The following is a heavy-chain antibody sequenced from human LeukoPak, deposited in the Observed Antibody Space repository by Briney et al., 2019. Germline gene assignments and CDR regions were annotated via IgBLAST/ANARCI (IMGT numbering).Heavy chain of an antibody. V-gene: IGHV1-69*04. Sequence: SVKVSCKASGYTFTSYGISWVRQAPGQGLEWMGRIIPILGIANYAQKFQGRVTITADKSTSTAYMELSSLRSEDTAVYYCARATYYYDSSGYYWGQGTLVTVSS. CDR3: ARATYYYDSSGYY. CDR2: IIPILGIA. J-gene: IGHJ4*02. CDR1: GYTFTSYG. D-gene: IGHD3-22*01.